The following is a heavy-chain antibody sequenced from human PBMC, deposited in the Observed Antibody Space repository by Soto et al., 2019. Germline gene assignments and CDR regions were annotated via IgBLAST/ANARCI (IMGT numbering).Heavy chain of an antibody. CDR2: IYYSGST. CDR1: GGSISSGGYY. V-gene: IGHV4-31*03. D-gene: IGHD3-16*01. CDR3: GGGGLP. Sequence: QVQLQESGPGLVKPSQTLSLTCTVSGGSISSGGYYWSWIRQHPGKGLEWIGSIYYSGSTYYNPSPRSRLTIPLDTSKNHFPRKLSPGTAANTAVNSCGGGGLPGGRGTLVT. J-gene: IGHJ5*02.